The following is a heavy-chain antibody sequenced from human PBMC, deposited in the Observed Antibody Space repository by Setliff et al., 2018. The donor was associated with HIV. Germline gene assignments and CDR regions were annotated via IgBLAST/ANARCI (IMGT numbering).Heavy chain of an antibody. CDR3: ARGNWGSIGRFDY. J-gene: IGHJ4*02. V-gene: IGHV4-39*07. CDR1: GGTISSTSYY. D-gene: IGHD7-27*01. CDR2: IYYSGST. Sequence: KPSETLSLTCAVSGGTISSTSYYWGWIRQPPGKGLEWIAIIYYSGSTFYNPSLESRVTMSVDTPQNQFSLNLTSVTAADTATYYCARGNWGSIGRFDYWGQGILVTVSS.